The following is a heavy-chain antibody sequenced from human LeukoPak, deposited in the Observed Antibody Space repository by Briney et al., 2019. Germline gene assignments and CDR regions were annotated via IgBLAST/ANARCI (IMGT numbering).Heavy chain of an antibody. V-gene: IGHV1-18*04. J-gene: IGHJ4*02. CDR1: GYTFSIYD. D-gene: IGHD3-16*01. CDR3: ARAGGLFGY. Sequence: WASVKVSCKASGYTFSIYDMSWVRQATGQGLEWMGLISAYNGNTNYAQKLQGRVTMTTDTSTSTAYMELRSLRSDDTAVYYCARAGGLFGYWGQGTLVTVSS. CDR2: ISAYNGNT.